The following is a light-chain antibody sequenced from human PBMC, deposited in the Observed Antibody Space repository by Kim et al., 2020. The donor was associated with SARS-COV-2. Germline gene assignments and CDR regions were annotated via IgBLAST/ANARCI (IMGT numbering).Light chain of an antibody. V-gene: IGKV1-39*01. CDR1: QSIGTR. CDR3: QQSYTTPWLS. CDR2: AAS. Sequence: IQMTQSPSSLAASVGDRVTIACRASQSIGTRLNWYQQRPGKDPKLLIYAASTLQSGVPSRFSGTGSGTDFALTISSLQPEDFATYYCQQSYTTPWLSFGGGTKVDIK. J-gene: IGKJ4*01.